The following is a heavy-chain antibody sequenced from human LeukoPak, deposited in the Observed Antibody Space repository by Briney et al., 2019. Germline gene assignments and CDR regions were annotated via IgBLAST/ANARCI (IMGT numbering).Heavy chain of an antibody. D-gene: IGHD3-3*01. J-gene: IGHJ3*02. Sequence: GGSLRLSCAASGFTFSSYAMHWVRQAPGKGLEWVAVISYDGSNKYYADSVKGRFTISRDNSKNTLYLQMNSLRAEDTAVYYCAKDPTASITIFGVVIMDAFDIWGQGTMVTVSS. CDR1: GFTFSSYA. CDR2: ISYDGSNK. V-gene: IGHV3-30-3*01. CDR3: AKDPTASITIFGVVIMDAFDI.